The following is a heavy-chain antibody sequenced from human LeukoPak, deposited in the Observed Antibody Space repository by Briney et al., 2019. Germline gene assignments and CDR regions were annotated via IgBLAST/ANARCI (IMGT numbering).Heavy chain of an antibody. CDR1: GGSFSGYY. CDR3: ARAKGLIGSSWHYYYYGMDV. V-gene: IGHV4-34*01. D-gene: IGHD6-13*01. J-gene: IGHJ6*02. Sequence: MASETLSLTCAVYGGSFSGYYWSWIRQPPGKGLEWIGEINHSGSTNYNPSLKSRVTISVDTSKNQFSLKLSSVTAADTAVYYCARAKGLIGSSWHYYYYGMDVWGQGTTVTVSS. CDR2: INHSGST.